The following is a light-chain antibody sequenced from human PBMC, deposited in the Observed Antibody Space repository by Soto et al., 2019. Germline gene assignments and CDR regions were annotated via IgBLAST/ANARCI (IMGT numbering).Light chain of an antibody. CDR1: QSVSSY. V-gene: IGKV3-11*01. J-gene: IGKJ5*01. CDR2: DAS. CDR3: QQYNNWPLT. Sequence: PATLTGSPEKNTTTCGGASQSVSSYLAWYQQKPGQAPRLLIYDASNRATGIPARFSGSGSGTDFTLTISSLEPEDFAVYCCQQYNNWPLTFGPGTRLEIK.